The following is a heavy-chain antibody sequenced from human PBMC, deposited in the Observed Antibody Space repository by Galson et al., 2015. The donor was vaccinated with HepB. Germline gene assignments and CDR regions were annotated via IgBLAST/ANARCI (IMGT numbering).Heavy chain of an antibody. CDR3: ARAGSIVVVPASWFDP. D-gene: IGHD2-2*01. CDR1: GFTFSSYW. J-gene: IGHJ5*02. CDR2: IKQDGSEK. V-gene: IGHV3-7*01. Sequence: SLRLSCAASGFTFSSYWMSWVRQAPGKGLEWVANIKQDGSEKYYVDSVKGRFTISRDNAKNSLYLQMNSLRAEDTAVYYCARAGSIVVVPASWFDPWGQGTLVTVSS.